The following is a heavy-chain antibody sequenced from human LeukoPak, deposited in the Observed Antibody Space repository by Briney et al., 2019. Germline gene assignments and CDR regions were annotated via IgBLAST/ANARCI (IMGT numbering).Heavy chain of an antibody. CDR2: ISSGSTYV. J-gene: IGHJ3*02. D-gene: IGHD6-6*01. V-gene: IGHV3-21*01. Sequence: PGGSLRLSCASSGFIFSNFAIYWVRQAPGKGLEWVSSISSGSTYVYYADSVQGRFTISRDNAQSSMYLQMNSLRAEDTAVYYCGRVGGRSKAAKGDAFDIWGQGTMVVVSS. CDR3: GRVGGRSKAAKGDAFDI. CDR1: GFIFSNFA.